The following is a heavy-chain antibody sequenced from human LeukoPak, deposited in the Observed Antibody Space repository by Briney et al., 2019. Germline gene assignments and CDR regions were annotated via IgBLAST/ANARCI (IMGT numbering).Heavy chain of an antibody. CDR2: TNPSSGNT. D-gene: IGHD6-19*01. J-gene: IGHJ4*02. CDR3: ARDKDSTGWYGGFDY. CDR1: GYTFTSYW. Sequence: ASVKVSCKASGYTFTSYWLHWVRQAPGQGLEWMGITNPSSGNTAYAQKFQGRITMTRDTPTSTVYMELSSLRSDDTAVYYCARDKDSTGWYGGFDYWGQGTLVTVSS. V-gene: IGHV1-46*01.